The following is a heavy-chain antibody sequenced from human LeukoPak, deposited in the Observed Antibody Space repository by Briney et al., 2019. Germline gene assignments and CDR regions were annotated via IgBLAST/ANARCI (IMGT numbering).Heavy chain of an antibody. CDR2: IYYSGST. CDR1: GGSISSGDYY. D-gene: IGHD3-10*01. J-gene: IGHJ4*02. CDR3: ARTPRVYGSGIKGFDY. Sequence: PSQTLSLTCTVSGGSISSGDYYWSWIRQPPGKGLGWIGYIYYSGSTYYNPSLKSRVTISVDTSKNQFSLKLSSVTAADTAVYYCARTPRVYGSGIKGFDYWGQGTLVTVSS. V-gene: IGHV4-30-4*08.